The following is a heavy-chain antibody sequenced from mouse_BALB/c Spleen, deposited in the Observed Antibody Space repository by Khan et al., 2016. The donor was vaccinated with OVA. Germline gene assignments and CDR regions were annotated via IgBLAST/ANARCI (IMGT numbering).Heavy chain of an antibody. CDR2: IWSDGST. Sequence: QVQLQQSGPGLVAPSQSLSTTCTISGFSLTNYGIHWVRQPPGKGLEWLVVIWSDGSTTYNSTLNSRLIITKDNSKSHVFLKMNSLQTDDTAMYYCARQSYYHYYGLDYWGQGTSVTVSS. D-gene: IGHD2-10*01. CDR1: GFSLTNYG. J-gene: IGHJ4*01. V-gene: IGHV2-6-1*01. CDR3: ARQSYYHYYGLDY.